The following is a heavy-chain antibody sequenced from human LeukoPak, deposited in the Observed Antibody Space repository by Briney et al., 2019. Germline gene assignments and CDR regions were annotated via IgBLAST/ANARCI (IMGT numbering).Heavy chain of an antibody. CDR1: GFTFSDYY. CDR2: ISSSGSTI. J-gene: IGHJ4*02. CDR3: ARGYSYGYEPTYFDY. V-gene: IGHV3-11*01. Sequence: GGFLRLSCAASGFTFSDYYMSWIRQAPGKGLEWVSYISSSGSTIYYADSVKGRFTISRDNAKNSLYLQMNSLRAEDTAVYYCARGYSYGYEPTYFDYWGQGTLVTVSS. D-gene: IGHD5-18*01.